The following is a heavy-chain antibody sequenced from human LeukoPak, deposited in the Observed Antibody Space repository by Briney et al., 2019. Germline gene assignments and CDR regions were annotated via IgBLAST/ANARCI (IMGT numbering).Heavy chain of an antibody. CDR2: IRYDGSNK. CDR1: GFTFSSYG. J-gene: IGHJ4*02. V-gene: IGHV3-30*02. Sequence: GGSLRLSWAASGFTFSSYGMHWVRQAPGKGLEWVAFIRYDGSNKYYADSVKGRFTISRDNSKNTLYLQMNSLRADDTAVYYCAKPFPSSGYYDGVQYYFDYWGQGTLVTVSS. D-gene: IGHD3-22*01. CDR3: AKPFPSSGYYDGVQYYFDY.